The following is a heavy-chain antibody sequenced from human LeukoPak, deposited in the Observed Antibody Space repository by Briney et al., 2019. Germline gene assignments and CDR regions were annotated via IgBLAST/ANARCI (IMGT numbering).Heavy chain of an antibody. Sequence: ASVKVSCKASGYTFTSYGISWVRQAHGQGLEWMGWISAYNGNTNYAQKLQGRVTMTTDTSTSTAYMELRSLRSDDTAVYYCERGSGKRFGYYYMDVWGKGTTVTVSS. CDR2: ISAYNGNT. J-gene: IGHJ6*03. D-gene: IGHD3-16*01. CDR3: ERGSGKRFGYYYMDV. CDR1: GYTFTSYG. V-gene: IGHV1-18*01.